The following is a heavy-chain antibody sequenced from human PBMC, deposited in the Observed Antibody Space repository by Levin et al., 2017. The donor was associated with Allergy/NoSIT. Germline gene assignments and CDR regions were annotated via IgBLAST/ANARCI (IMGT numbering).Heavy chain of an antibody. D-gene: IGHD2-21*02. J-gene: IGHJ4*02. CDR2: IYYSGST. CDR1: GGSISSGGYY. Sequence: SETLSLTCTVSGGSISSGGYYWSWIRQHPGKGLEWIGYIYYSGSTYYNPSLKSRVTISVDTSKNQFSLKLSSVTAADTAVYYCARERGGDYYFDYWGQGTLVTVSS. V-gene: IGHV4-31*03. CDR3: ARERGGDYYFDY.